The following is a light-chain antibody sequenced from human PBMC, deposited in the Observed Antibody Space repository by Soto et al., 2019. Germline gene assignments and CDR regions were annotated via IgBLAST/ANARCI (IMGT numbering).Light chain of an antibody. J-gene: IGLJ2*01. CDR3: QSYDNSLRASL. CDR1: SSDVGGYNY. CDR2: EVN. V-gene: IGLV2-8*01. Sequence: QSALTQPPSASGSPGQSVAISCTGTSSDVGGYNYVSWYQQHPGKAPKLMIYEVNKRPSGVPDRFSGSKSGNTASLTVSGLQAEDEADYYCQSYDNSLRASLFGGGTKVTVL.